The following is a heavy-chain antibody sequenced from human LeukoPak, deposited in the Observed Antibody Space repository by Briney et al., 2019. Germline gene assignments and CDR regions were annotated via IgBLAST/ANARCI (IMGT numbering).Heavy chain of an antibody. V-gene: IGHV4-30-4*01. J-gene: IGHJ2*01. CDR3: ARVYSGGTWYFDL. D-gene: IGHD2-21*01. Sequence: SETLSLTCTVSGGSISSGDYYWSWIRQPPGKGLEWIGYIYYSGSTYYNPSLKSRVTISVDTSKNQFSLKLSSVTAADTAVYYCARVYSGGTWYFDLWGRGTLVTVSS. CDR1: GGSISSGDYY. CDR2: IYYSGST.